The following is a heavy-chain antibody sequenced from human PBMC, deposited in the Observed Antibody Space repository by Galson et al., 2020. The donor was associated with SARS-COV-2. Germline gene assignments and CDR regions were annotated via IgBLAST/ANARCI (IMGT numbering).Heavy chain of an antibody. J-gene: IGHJ4*02. CDR2: MNPSSGNK. CDR3: ARRISMAGSTSDV. V-gene: IGHV1-8*02. D-gene: IGHD6-19*01. CDR1: GYTFSNYD. Sequence: ASVKVSCKASGYTFSNYDINWVRQATGQGLEWMGWMNPSSGNKGYAQKLKGRVTMTRDTSISTAYMELSSLRSEDTAVYYGARRISMAGSTSDVWGQGTLVTVSS.